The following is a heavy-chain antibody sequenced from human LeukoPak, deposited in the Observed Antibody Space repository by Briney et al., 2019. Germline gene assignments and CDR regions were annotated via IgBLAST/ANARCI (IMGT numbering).Heavy chain of an antibody. D-gene: IGHD6-6*01. CDR1: GYTFTGYY. Sequence: ASVKVSCKASGYTFTGYYMHWVRQAPGQGLEWMGWINPNSGGTNYAQKFQGRVTMTRDTSISTAYMELSRLRSDDTAVYYCAREGSIAARGCKGWFDPWGQGTLVTVSS. CDR2: INPNSGGT. CDR3: AREGSIAARGCKGWFDP. V-gene: IGHV1-2*02. J-gene: IGHJ5*02.